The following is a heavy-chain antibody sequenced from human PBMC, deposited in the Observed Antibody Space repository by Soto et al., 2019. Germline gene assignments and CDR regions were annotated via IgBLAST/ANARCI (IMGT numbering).Heavy chain of an antibody. V-gene: IGHV4-39*01. CDR2: IYYSGST. CDR3: ARHIFNYDFWSGHGDWFDP. CDR1: GGSISSSSYY. D-gene: IGHD3-3*01. Sequence: QLQLQESGPGLVKPSETLSLTCTVSGGSISSSSYYWGWIRQPPGKGLEWIGSIYYSGSTYYNPSLRSRVTIPVDTSKNQFSLKLSSVTAADTAVYYCARHIFNYDFWSGHGDWFDPWGQGTLVTVSS. J-gene: IGHJ5*02.